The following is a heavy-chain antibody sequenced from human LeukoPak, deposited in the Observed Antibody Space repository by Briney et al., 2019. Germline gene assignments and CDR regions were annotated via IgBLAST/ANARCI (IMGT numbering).Heavy chain of an antibody. CDR2: INTNTGNP. D-gene: IGHD3-10*01. Sequence: ASVKVSCKASGYTFTSYAMNWVRQAPGQGLEWMGWINTNTGNPTYAQGFTGRFVFSLDTSVSTAYLQISSLKAEDTAVYYCAGGEEVGDELLWFGEFRDYWGQGTLVTVSS. CDR1: GYTFTSYA. CDR3: AGGEEVGDELLWFGEFRDY. V-gene: IGHV7-4-1*02. J-gene: IGHJ4*02.